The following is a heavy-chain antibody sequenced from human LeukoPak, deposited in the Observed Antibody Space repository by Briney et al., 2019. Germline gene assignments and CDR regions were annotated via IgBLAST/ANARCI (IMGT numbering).Heavy chain of an antibody. D-gene: IGHD3-22*01. CDR1: GYTFTSYG. V-gene: IGHV1-2*02. J-gene: IGHJ4*02. CDR3: ARDGSGYSSY. Sequence: ASVKVSCKASGYTFTSYGINWVRQAPGQGLEWMGWINPNSGGTNYAQKFQDRVTMTRDTSISTAYMELNRLRSDDTAVYYCARDGSGYSSYWGQGTLVAVSS. CDR2: INPNSGGT.